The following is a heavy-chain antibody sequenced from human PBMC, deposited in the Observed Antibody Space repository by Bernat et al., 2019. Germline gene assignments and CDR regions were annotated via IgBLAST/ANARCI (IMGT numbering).Heavy chain of an antibody. CDR1: GFTFDDYA. V-gene: IGHV3-9*01. CDR3: AKAAYHDAFDI. CDR2: ISWNSGSI. J-gene: IGHJ3*02. Sequence: GESGGGLVQPGRSLRLSCAASGFTFDDYAMHWVRQAPGKGLEWVSGISWNSGSIGYVDSVKGRFTISRDNAKNSLYLQMNSLRAEDTALYYCAKAAYHDAFDIWGQGTMVTVSS. D-gene: IGHD2-2*01.